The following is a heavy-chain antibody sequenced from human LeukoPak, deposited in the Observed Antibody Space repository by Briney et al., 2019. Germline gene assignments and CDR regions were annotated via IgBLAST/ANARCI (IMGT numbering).Heavy chain of an antibody. D-gene: IGHD1-1*01. CDR3: AGGGNWRLDP. V-gene: IGHV4-4*02. CDR2: IYHRSGTP. J-gene: IGHJ5*02. CDR1: GGSINSDYW. Sequence: PSEILSLTCAVSGGSINSDYWWSWVRQSPGKGLEWIGAIYHRSGTPTYNPSLKSRVTISVDKSKNQFSLNLSSVTAADTAVYFCAGGGNWRLDPWGQGTLVTVSS.